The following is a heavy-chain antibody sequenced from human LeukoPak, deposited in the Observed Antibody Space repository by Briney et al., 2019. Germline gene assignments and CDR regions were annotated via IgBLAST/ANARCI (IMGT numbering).Heavy chain of an antibody. CDR3: AKGSSGYFADL. J-gene: IGHJ5*02. CDR1: GFIFNNYG. D-gene: IGHD3-22*01. V-gene: IGHV3-23*01. Sequence: PGGSLRLSRAASGFIFNNYGLIRVRQAPGKGLEWVSAISNDGGGTQYADFVEGRFTISRDNSKNTLFLQMSSLRAEDTALYYCAKGSSGYFADLWGQGTLVTVSS. CDR2: ISNDGGGT.